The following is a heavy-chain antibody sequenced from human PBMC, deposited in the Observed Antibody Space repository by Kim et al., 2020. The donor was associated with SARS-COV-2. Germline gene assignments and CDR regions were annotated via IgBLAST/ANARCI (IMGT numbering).Heavy chain of an antibody. V-gene: IGHV3-66*02. D-gene: IGHD2-2*01. CDR2: IYSGGST. CDR1: GFTVSSNY. CDR3: ARDAGTKQYVPAAIDYYGMDV. Sequence: GGSLRLSCAASGFTVSSNYMSWVRQAPGKGLEWVSVIYSGGSTYYADSVKGRFTISRDNSKNTLYLQMNSLRAEDTAVYYCARDAGTKQYVPAAIDYYGMDVWGQGTTVTVSS. J-gene: IGHJ6*02.